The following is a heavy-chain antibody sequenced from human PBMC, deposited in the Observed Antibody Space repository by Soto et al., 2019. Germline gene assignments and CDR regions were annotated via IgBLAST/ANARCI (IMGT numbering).Heavy chain of an antibody. CDR2: IKQDGSEK. CDR3: ARGDRGYFDWLLWYYYYGMDV. Sequence: GGSLRLSCAASGFTFSSYWMSWVRQAPGKGLEWVANIKQDGSEKYYVDSVKGRFTISRDNAKNSLYLQMNSLRAEDTAVYYCARGDRGYFDWLLWYYYYGMDVWGQGTTVTVSS. D-gene: IGHD3-9*01. CDR1: GFTFSSYW. V-gene: IGHV3-7*04. J-gene: IGHJ6*02.